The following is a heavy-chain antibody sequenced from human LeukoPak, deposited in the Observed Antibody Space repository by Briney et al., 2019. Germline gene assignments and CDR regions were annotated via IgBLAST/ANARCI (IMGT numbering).Heavy chain of an antibody. J-gene: IGHJ4*02. CDR1: GFTFSSYA. CDR2: FGTRSTSV. V-gene: IGHV3-21*01. D-gene: IGHD3-22*01. CDR3: AREVSEGFDF. Sequence: GGSLRLSCAASGFTFSSYAMNWVRQAPGKGLEWVSSFGTRSTSVYHAGSVKGRFAISRDNAKNSLYLQMNSLRAEDTALYYCAREVSEGFDFWGQGTLVTVSS.